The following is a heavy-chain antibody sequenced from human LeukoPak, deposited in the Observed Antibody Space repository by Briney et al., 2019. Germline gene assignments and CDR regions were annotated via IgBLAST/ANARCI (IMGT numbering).Heavy chain of an antibody. CDR1: GDSINPYY. Sequence: SETLSLTCAVSGDSINPYYWSWIRQPPGKGLEWIGSIYYSGSTYYNPSLKSRVTISVDTSKNQFSLKLSSVTAADTAVYYCARDPTLIAAAVDAFDIWGQGTMVTVSS. D-gene: IGHD6-13*01. V-gene: IGHV4-59*12. CDR2: IYYSGST. J-gene: IGHJ3*02. CDR3: ARDPTLIAAAVDAFDI.